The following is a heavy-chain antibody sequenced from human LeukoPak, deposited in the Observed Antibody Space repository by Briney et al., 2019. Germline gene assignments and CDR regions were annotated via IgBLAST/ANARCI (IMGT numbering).Heavy chain of an antibody. D-gene: IGHD3-22*01. CDR2: IYADGNT. CDR3: ARDYYYDSSGYIPAGDAIAF. J-gene: IGHJ3*01. Sequence: PGGSLRLSCAASGFIVNTNYMTWVRRAPGRGLEWVSFIYADGNTYYADSVKGRFTISRDNAKNSLYLQMNSLRAEDTAVYYCARDYYYDSSGYIPAGDAIAFWGQGTMVTVSS. V-gene: IGHV3-53*01. CDR1: GFIVNTNY.